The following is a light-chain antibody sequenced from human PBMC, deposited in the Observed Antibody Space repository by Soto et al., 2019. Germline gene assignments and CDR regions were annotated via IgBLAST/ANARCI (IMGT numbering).Light chain of an antibody. CDR3: QQCNGVPN. Sequence: DIQMTQSPSSLSASVGDRVTITCQASQDTSNFLNWYQHKPGKAPKLLIYDASPLETGVPSRFSGTGSGTDVTFTISSRQPEDIATYYGQQCNGVPNFGGGTKVEIK. V-gene: IGKV1-33*01. CDR1: QDTSNF. CDR2: DAS. J-gene: IGKJ4*01.